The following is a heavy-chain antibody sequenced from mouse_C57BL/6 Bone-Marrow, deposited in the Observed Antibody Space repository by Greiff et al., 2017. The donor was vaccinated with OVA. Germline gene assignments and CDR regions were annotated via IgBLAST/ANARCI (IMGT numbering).Heavy chain of an antibody. CDR3: TRAYYYGSRWYFDV. J-gene: IGHJ1*03. V-gene: IGHV5-9-1*02. CDR1: GFTFSSYA. D-gene: IGHD1-1*01. CDR2: ISSGGDYI. Sequence: EVQLVESGEGLVKPGGSLKLSCAASGFTFSSYAMSWVRQTPEKRLEWVAYISSGGDYIYYADTVKGRFTISRDNARNTLYLQMSSLKSEDTAMYYCTRAYYYGSRWYFDVWGTGTTVTVSS.